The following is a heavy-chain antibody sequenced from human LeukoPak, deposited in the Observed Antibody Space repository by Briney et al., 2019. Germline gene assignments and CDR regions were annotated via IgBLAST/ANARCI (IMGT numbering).Heavy chain of an antibody. Sequence: GGSLRLSCAASGFTFSSYAMSWVRQAPGKGLEWVSATSGSGGSTYYADSVKGRFTISRDNSKNTLYLQMNSLRAEDTAVYYCASRSTGGYYYYYGMDVWGQGTTVTVSS. V-gene: IGHV3-23*01. J-gene: IGHJ6*02. CDR1: GFTFSSYA. CDR2: TSGSGGST. CDR3: ASRSTGGYYYYYGMDV. D-gene: IGHD3-16*01.